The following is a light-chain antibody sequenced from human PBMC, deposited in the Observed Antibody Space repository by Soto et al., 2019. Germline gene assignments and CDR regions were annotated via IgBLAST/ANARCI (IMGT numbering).Light chain of an antibody. CDR3: QQSYRTPLT. V-gene: IGKV1-39*01. J-gene: IGKJ3*01. Sequence: DIQMTQSPSSLSASVGDRVTITCRASQSISSNLNWYQQKPGKAPKLLIYTEYSLQSGVPSRFRGSGSGTDFTLTISSMQPEDFETYYCQQSYRTPLTFGTGTKVDIK. CDR1: QSISSN. CDR2: TEY.